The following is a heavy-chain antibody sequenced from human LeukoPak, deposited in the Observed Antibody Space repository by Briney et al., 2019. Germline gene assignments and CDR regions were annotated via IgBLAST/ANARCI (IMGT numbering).Heavy chain of an antibody. CDR3: ARESIAAHPNFDY. Sequence: TSQTLSLTCTVSGGSISSGSNYWSWIRQPAGKGLEWIGRIYTSGSTNYNPSLKSRVTISVDTSKNQFSLKLSSVTAADTAVYYCARESIAAHPNFDYWGQGTLVTVSS. V-gene: IGHV4-61*02. CDR2: IYTSGST. CDR1: GGSISSGSNY. D-gene: IGHD6-6*01. J-gene: IGHJ4*02.